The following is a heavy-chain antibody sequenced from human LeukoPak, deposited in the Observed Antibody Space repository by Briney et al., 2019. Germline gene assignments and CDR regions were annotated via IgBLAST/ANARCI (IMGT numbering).Heavy chain of an antibody. CDR1: GFTLSSYG. CDR2: ISYDGSNK. J-gene: IGHJ4*02. Sequence: GGSLRLSCAASGFTLSSYGMHWVGRAPGKGRGGGAVISYDGSNKYYADSVKGRFTISRDNSKNTLYLQMNSLRAEDTALYYCATDSPLLPATILDWGQGTLVTVSS. V-gene: IGHV3-30*03. D-gene: IGHD2-2*02. CDR3: ATDSPLLPATILD.